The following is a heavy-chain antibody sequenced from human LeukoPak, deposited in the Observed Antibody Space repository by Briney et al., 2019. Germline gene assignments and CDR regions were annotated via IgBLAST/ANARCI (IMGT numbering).Heavy chain of an antibody. V-gene: IGHV1-46*01. Sequence: GASVKVSCKASGYTFSGYYMYWVRQAPGQGLEWMGIINPSGGSTSYAQKFQGRVTMTRDTSTSTVYMELSSLRSEDTAVYYCARDMGETEDYWGQGTLVAVSS. CDR1: GYTFSGYY. D-gene: IGHD3-10*01. CDR2: INPSGGST. J-gene: IGHJ4*02. CDR3: ARDMGETEDY.